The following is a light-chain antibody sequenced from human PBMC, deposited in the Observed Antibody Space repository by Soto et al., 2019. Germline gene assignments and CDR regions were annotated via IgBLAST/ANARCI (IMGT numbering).Light chain of an antibody. CDR3: QQYNSYSIT. J-gene: IGKJ5*01. CDR1: QTISSW. Sequence: DIQMTQSPSTLSGSVGDRVTITCRASQTISSWLAWYQQKPGKAPKLLIYKASTLKSGVPSRFSGSGSGTEFTLTISSLQPDDFATYYCQQYNSYSITFGQGTRLEI. CDR2: KAS. V-gene: IGKV1-5*03.